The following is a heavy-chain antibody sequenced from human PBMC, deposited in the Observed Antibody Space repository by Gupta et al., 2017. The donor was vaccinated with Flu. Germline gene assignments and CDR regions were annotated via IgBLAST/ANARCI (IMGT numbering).Heavy chain of an antibody. J-gene: IGHJ4*02. V-gene: IGHV1-46*01. CDR1: GYSFTSYF. CDR3: ARDHDSNFFDY. CDR2: INPSGGST. D-gene: IGHD4-11*01. Sequence: QVHLVQSGAEVKKPGASVKVSCKASGYSFTSYFMHWVRQAPGQGPEWMGIINPSGGSTTYEQNFQGRVTMTRDTSTSTLYMELSSLRSDDTAVYYCARDHDSNFFDYWGQGTLVTVSS.